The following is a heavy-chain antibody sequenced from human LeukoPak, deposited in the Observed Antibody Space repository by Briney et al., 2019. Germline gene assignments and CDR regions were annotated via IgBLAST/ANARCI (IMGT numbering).Heavy chain of an antibody. J-gene: IGHJ4*02. CDR1: GGSISSYY. Sequence: SETLSLTCTVSGGSISSYYWSWIRQPPGKGLEWIGYIYYSGSTNYNPSLKSRVTISVDTSKNQFSLKLSSVTAADTAVYCCARHYSILRVLYFDYWGQGTLVTVSS. V-gene: IGHV4-59*08. CDR3: ARHYSILRVLYFDY. CDR2: IYYSGST. D-gene: IGHD4-11*01.